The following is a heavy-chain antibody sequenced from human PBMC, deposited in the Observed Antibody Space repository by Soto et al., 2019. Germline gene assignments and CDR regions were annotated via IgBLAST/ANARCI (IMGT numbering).Heavy chain of an antibody. V-gene: IGHV1-18*01. CDR1: GYTFTNYG. Sequence: GASVKVSCKASGYTFTNYGISWVRQAPGQGLEWMGWISAYKGDTNYAQNFRGRVTMTTDTSTNTAYMELRSLRDDDTAVYYCARDLDGSGSYYTDYWGPGTLVTVSP. D-gene: IGHD3-10*01. CDR2: ISAYKGDT. J-gene: IGHJ4*02. CDR3: ARDLDGSGSYYTDY.